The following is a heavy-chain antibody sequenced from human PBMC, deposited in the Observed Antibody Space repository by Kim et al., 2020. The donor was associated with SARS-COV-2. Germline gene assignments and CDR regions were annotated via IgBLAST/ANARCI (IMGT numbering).Heavy chain of an antibody. CDR2: ISSGDTFT. CDR1: GFTFSDSY. CDR3: ARGMRGLFDY. Sequence: GGSLRLSCAASGFTFSDSYMSWIRQAPGRGLEWISYISSGDTFTNYTESVKGRFTVSRDNTKNSLFLQMNSLRTEDTAVYYCARGMRGLFDYWGQGILVTVSS. V-gene: IGHV3-11*05. D-gene: IGHD1-26*01. J-gene: IGHJ4*02.